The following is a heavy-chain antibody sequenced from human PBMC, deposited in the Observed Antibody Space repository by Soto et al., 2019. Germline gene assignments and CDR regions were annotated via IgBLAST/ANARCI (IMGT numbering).Heavy chain of an antibody. CDR1: GGSFSNYA. CDR2: IIHIFATA. D-gene: IGHD3-22*01. Sequence: GASVKVSCKPSGGSFSNYAISWVRQAPGQGLEWMGGIIHIFATANYAQKFQGRVTITADASTHTAYMDLNSLRSEDTAVYYCARDAFYYDGPTGVYYFDYWGQGTLVTVSS. J-gene: IGHJ4*02. CDR3: ARDAFYYDGPTGVYYFDY. V-gene: IGHV1-69*13.